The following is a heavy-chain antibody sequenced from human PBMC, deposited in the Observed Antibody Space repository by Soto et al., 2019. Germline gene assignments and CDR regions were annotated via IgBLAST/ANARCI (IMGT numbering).Heavy chain of an antibody. CDR3: ARVLGSSWDY. CDR2: ISSSGSTI. D-gene: IGHD6-13*01. Sequence: SLRLSCAASGFTFSSYWMSWVRQAPGKGLEWVSYISSSGSTIYYADSVKGRFTISRGNAKNSLYLQMNSLRAEDTAVYYCARVLGSSWDYWGQGTLVTVSS. V-gene: IGHV3-48*03. CDR1: GFTFSSYW. J-gene: IGHJ4*02.